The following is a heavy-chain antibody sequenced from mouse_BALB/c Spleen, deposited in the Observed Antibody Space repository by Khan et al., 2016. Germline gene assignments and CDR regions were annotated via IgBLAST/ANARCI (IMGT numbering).Heavy chain of an antibody. CDR1: GYSITRGYT. V-gene: IGHV3-1*02. CDR3: ASSDYRYDYAMDY. J-gene: IGHJ4*01. CDR2: IHYRGTT. D-gene: IGHD2-14*01. Sequence: EVQLQESGPDLVKPSQSLSLTCTVAGYSITRGYTWHWIRQFPGNGLEWMGYIHYRGTTDYNPSLKSRISITRDTSKNRFFLQFTSVHTDDTATYYCASSDYRYDYAMDYWGQGTSVTVSS.